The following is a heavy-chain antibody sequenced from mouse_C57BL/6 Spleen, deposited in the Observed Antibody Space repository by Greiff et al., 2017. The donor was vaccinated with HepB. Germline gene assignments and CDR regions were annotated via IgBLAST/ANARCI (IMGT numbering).Heavy chain of an antibody. Sequence: QVQLQQPGTELVKPGASVKLSCKASGYTFTSYWMHWVKQRPGQGLEWIGNINPSNGGTNYNEKFKSKATLTVDKSSSTAYMQLSSLTSEDSAVYYCASIGPYYSNYVGFAYWGQGTLVTVSA. CDR1: GYTFTSYW. D-gene: IGHD2-5*01. CDR3: ASIGPYYSNYVGFAY. CDR2: INPSNGGT. V-gene: IGHV1-53*01. J-gene: IGHJ3*01.